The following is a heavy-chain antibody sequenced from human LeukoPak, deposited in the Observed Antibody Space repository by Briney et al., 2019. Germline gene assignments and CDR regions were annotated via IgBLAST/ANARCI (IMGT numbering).Heavy chain of an antibody. J-gene: IGHJ5*02. CDR3: ARGPFEGYHLLYNWFDP. V-gene: IGHV1-8*02. CDR2: MNPNSGNT. Sequence: ASVKVSCKASGYTFTGYYMHWVRQAPGQGLEWMGWMNPNSGNTGYAQKFQGRVTMTRNTSISTAYMELSSLRSEDTAVYYCARGPFEGYHLLYNWFDPWGQGTLVTVSS. D-gene: IGHD2-2*01. CDR1: GYTFTGYY.